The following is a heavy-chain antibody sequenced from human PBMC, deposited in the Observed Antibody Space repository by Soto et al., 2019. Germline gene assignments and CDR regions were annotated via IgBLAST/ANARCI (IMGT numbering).Heavy chain of an antibody. D-gene: IGHD1-26*01. Sequence: PGGSLRLSCAASGFTFSSYAMKWVRQAPGKGLEWVSLIGESGTPTYYADSVKGRFTISRDNSGNTLFLEMYSLRAEDTAVYYCARAAGIVGATYYYYGMDVWGQGTTVTVSS. CDR1: GFTFSSYA. V-gene: IGHV3-23*01. CDR3: ARAAGIVGATYYYYGMDV. CDR2: IGESGTPT. J-gene: IGHJ6*02.